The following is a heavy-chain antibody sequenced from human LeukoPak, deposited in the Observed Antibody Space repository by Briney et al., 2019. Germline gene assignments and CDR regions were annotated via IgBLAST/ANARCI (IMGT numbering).Heavy chain of an antibody. Sequence: PSETLSLTCAVYGGSFSGYYWSWLRQPPGKGLEWIGEINHSGSTNYNPSLKSRVTISVDTSKNQFSLKLSSVTAADTAVYYCARGEAFFGYYYYYMDVWGKGTTVTVSS. CDR1: GGSFSGYY. D-gene: IGHD3-3*01. J-gene: IGHJ6*03. CDR2: INHSGST. V-gene: IGHV4-34*01. CDR3: ARGEAFFGYYYYYMDV.